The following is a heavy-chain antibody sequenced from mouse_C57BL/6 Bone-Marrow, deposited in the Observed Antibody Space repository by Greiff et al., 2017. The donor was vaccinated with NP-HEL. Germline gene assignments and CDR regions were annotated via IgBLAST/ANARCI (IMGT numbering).Heavy chain of an antibody. CDR1: GYAFSSSW. D-gene: IGHD1-1*02. J-gene: IGHJ4*01. V-gene: IGHV1-82*01. Sequence: QVQLQQSGPELVKPGASVKISCKASGYAFSSSWMNWVKQRPGKGLEWIGRIYPGDGDTNYNGKLKGKATLTADKSSSTAYMQLSSLTSEDSAVYFCARVVRAMDYWGQGTSVTVSS. CDR3: ARVVRAMDY. CDR2: IYPGDGDT.